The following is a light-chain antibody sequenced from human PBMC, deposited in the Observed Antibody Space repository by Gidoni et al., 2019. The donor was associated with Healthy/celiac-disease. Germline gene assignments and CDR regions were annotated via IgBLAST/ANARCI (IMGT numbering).Light chain of an antibody. CDR2: AAS. V-gene: IGKV1-39*01. Sequence: DLQMTQSPSSLSASVGDRVTITCRASQGISSYLNWYQQKPGKAPKLLIYAASSLQSGVPSRFSGSGAGTDFTLTISSLHPEDFATYYCQQSYSTPYTFGRGTKLEIK. J-gene: IGKJ2*01. CDR3: QQSYSTPYT. CDR1: QGISSY.